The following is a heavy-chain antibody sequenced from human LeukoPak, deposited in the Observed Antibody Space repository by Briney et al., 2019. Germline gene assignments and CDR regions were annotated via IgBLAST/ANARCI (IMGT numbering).Heavy chain of an antibody. V-gene: IGHV3-23*01. CDR2: ISGSGGST. CDR1: GFTFSSYA. D-gene: IGHD1-26*01. Sequence: PGGSLRLSCAASGFTFSSYAMSWVRQAPGKGLEWVSAISGSGGSTYYADSVKGRFTISRDNSKNTLYLQMNSLRAEDTAVYYCVSESGSYHYFDYWGQGTLVTVSS. CDR3: VSESGSYHYFDY. J-gene: IGHJ4*02.